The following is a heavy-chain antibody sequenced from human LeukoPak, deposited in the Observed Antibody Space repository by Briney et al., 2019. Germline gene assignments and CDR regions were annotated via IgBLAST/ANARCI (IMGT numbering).Heavy chain of an antibody. CDR2: ILPISGTA. D-gene: IGHD2-2*01. CDR1: GGTLRNFG. Sequence: SVKVSCKASGGTLRNFGISWVRQAPGQGLEWMGGILPISGTANYAQNFQGRVTITADGSTSIAYMELSSLKSEDTAVYYCANLYCSSTSCRGDYWGQGTLITVSS. V-gene: IGHV1-69*01. CDR3: ANLYCSSTSCRGDY. J-gene: IGHJ4*02.